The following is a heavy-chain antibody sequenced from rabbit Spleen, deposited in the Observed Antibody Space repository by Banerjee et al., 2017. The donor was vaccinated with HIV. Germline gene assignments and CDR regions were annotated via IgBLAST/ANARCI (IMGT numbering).Heavy chain of an antibody. CDR1: GIDFSSGYD. CDR2: IYADNTGST. J-gene: IGHJ3*01. Sequence: QQQLEESGGGLVKPGGTLTLTCKASGIDFSSGYDICWVRQAPGKGLEYIACIYADNTGSTVYASWARGRFTISKTSSTTVTLQMISLTAADTATYFCARELAGSSVPYDLWGQGTLVTVS. CDR3: ARELAGSSVPYDL. D-gene: IGHD8-1*01. V-gene: IGHV1S45*01.